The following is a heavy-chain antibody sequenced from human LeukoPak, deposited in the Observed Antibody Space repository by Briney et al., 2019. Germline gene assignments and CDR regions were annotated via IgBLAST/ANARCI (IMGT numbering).Heavy chain of an antibody. CDR2: IDWDDDK. J-gene: IGHJ4*02. V-gene: IGHV2-70*04. CDR1: GFSLSTSGMR. Sequence: ESGPALVKPTQTLTLTCTFSGFSLSTSGMRVGWIRQPPGKALEWLARIDWDDDKFYSTSLKTRLTISKDTSKNQVVLTMTNMDPVDTATYYCARSYDILTGYYGLFDYWGQGTLVTVSS. D-gene: IGHD3-9*01. CDR3: ARSYDILTGYYGLFDY.